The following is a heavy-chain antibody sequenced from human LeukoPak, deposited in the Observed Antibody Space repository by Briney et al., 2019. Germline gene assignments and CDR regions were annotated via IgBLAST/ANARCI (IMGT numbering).Heavy chain of an antibody. Sequence: SETLSLTCTVSGGSISSYYWSWIRQPAGKGLEWIGRIYTSGSTNYNPSLKSRVTMSVDTSKNQFSLKLSSVTAADTAVYYCARASYYGSGSSIGAFDIWGQGTMVTVSS. CDR1: GGSISSYY. CDR2: IYTSGST. V-gene: IGHV4-4*07. D-gene: IGHD3-10*01. CDR3: ARASYYGSGSSIGAFDI. J-gene: IGHJ3*02.